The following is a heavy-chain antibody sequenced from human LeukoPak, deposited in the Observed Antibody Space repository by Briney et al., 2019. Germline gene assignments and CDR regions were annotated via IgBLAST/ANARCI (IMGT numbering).Heavy chain of an antibody. D-gene: IGHD3-22*01. CDR3: VRSAFHAGSGNYYDY. CDR1: GFTFSNYW. V-gene: IGHV3-74*03. Sequence: QAGRSLRLSCAASGFTFSNYWIHWVRHAPGKGLVWVSRIDNAGSITTYADSVKGRFTISRDNAENTLYLQMNSLRVEDTAVYYCVRSAFHAGSGNYYDYWGQGTLVTVSS. J-gene: IGHJ4*02. CDR2: IDNAGSIT.